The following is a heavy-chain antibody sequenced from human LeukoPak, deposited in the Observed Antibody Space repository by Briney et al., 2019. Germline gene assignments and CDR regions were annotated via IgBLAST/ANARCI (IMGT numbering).Heavy chain of an antibody. CDR1: GGSFSGYY. V-gene: IGHV4-34*01. J-gene: IGHJ3*02. D-gene: IGHD3-10*01. CDR2: INHSGST. Sequence: ASETLSLTCAVYGGSFSGYYWSWIRQPPGKGLEWIGEINHSGSTNYNPSLKSRVTISVDTSKNQFSLKLSSVTAADTAVYYCARRGTMVRGPNAFDIWGQGTMVTVSS. CDR3: ARRGTMVRGPNAFDI.